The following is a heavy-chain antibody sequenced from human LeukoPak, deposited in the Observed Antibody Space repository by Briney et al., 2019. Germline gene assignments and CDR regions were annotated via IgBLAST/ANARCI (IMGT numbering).Heavy chain of an antibody. CDR1: GFTFSSYG. V-gene: IGHV3-30*02. CDR3: AKDYYDSSGYYHAWYFDL. D-gene: IGHD3-22*01. Sequence: GGSLRLSCAASGFTFSSYGMHWVRQAPGKGLEWVAFIRYDGSNKYYADSVKGRFTISRDNSKNTLYLQMNSLRAEDTAVYYCAKDYYDSSGYYHAWYFDLWGRGTQVTVSS. CDR2: IRYDGSNK. J-gene: IGHJ2*01.